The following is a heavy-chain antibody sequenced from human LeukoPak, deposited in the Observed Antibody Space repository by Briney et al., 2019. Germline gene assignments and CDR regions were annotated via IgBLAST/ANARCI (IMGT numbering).Heavy chain of an antibody. CDR3: ARSYTIFGVVAPYYMDV. V-gene: IGHV3-13*01. Sequence: PGGSLRLSCAASGFTFSSYDMHWVRQATGKGLEWVSAIGTAGDTYYPGSVKGRFTISRENAKNSLYLQMNSLRAEDTAVYYCARSYTIFGVVAPYYMDVWGKGTTVTVSS. CDR1: GFTFSSYD. J-gene: IGHJ6*03. D-gene: IGHD3-3*01. CDR2: IGTAGDT.